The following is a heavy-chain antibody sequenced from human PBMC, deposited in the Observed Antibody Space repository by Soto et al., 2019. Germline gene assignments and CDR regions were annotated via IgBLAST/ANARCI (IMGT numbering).Heavy chain of an antibody. V-gene: IGHV4-59*08. J-gene: IGHJ4*02. CDR3: ARHPSRIAVAGTGFDY. Sequence: PSETLSLTCTVSGGSISSYYWSWIRQPPGKGLEWIGYIYYSGSTNYNPSLKSRVTMSVDTSKNQFSLKLSSVTAADTAVYYCARHPSRIAVAGTGFDYWGQGTLVTVSS. CDR1: GGSISSYY. D-gene: IGHD6-19*01. CDR2: IYYSGST.